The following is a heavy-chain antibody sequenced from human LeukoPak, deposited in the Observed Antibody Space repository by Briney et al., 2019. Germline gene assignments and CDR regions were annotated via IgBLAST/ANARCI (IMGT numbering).Heavy chain of an antibody. CDR1: GGSISSSSYY. CDR3: ARDGYVVRGAYYYYGMDV. CDR2: IYYSGST. D-gene: IGHD3-10*01. V-gene: IGHV4-39*07. Sequence: SETLSLTCTVSGGSISSSSYYWGWIRQPPGKGLEWIGSIYYSGSTNYNPSLKSRVTISVDTSKNQFSLKLSSVTAADTAVYYCARDGYVVRGAYYYYGMDVWGQGTTVTVSS. J-gene: IGHJ6*02.